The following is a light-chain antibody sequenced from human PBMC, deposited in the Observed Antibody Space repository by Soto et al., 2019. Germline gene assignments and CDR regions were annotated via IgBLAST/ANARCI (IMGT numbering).Light chain of an antibody. V-gene: IGKV3-15*01. CDR2: GAS. J-gene: IGKJ1*01. Sequence: EIVMTQSPATLSVSPGARATLSCRASQSVSSNLAWYQQKPGQAPRLIIYGASTRATGIPARFSGSGSGTECTLTISSLQSEDVAVYYCQQYNNWPRTFGQGTKVDIK. CDR1: QSVSSN. CDR3: QQYNNWPRT.